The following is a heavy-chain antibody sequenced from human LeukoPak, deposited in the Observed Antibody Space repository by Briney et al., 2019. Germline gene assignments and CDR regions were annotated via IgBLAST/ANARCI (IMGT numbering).Heavy chain of an antibody. CDR2: LTPSDGDT. Sequence: ASVTVSCKASGYTFTTYYIHWVRQAPGQGLEWMGILTPSDGDTSYSQKFQGRVTMTRDMSTSTVYMELSSLRSEDTAVYYCAKVRHGYSYVYKDAFDIWGQGTMVTVSS. D-gene: IGHD5-18*01. CDR1: GYTFTTYY. V-gene: IGHV1-46*01. J-gene: IGHJ3*02. CDR3: AKVRHGYSYVYKDAFDI.